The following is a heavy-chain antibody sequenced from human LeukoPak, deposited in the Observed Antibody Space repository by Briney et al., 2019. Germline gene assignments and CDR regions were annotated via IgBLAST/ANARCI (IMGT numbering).Heavy chain of an antibody. J-gene: IGHJ6*03. CDR2: INPNSGGT. CDR3: ARDSAVRGAVYYYYYYYMDV. D-gene: IGHD3-10*02. CDR1: GYTFTGYY. Sequence: ASVKVSCKASGYTFTGYYMHWVRQAPGQGLEWMGWINPNSGGTNYAQKFQGRVTMTRDTSISTAYMELSRLRSDDTAVYYCARDSAVRGAVYYYYYYYMDVWGKGTTVTISS. V-gene: IGHV1-2*02.